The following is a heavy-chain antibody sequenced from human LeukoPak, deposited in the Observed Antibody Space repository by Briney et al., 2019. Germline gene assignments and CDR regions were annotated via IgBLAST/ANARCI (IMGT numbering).Heavy chain of an antibody. CDR2: IKQDGSEK. V-gene: IGHV3-7*01. Sequence: GGSLRLSCAASGFTFYSYWMTWVRQAPGKGLEWVATIKQDGSEKYYVDSVKGRFTISRDNAKNSLYLQMNSLRAEDTAVYYCARDSGSLDYWGQGTLVTVSS. D-gene: IGHD3-22*01. CDR1: GFTFYSYW. CDR3: ARDSGSLDY. J-gene: IGHJ4*02.